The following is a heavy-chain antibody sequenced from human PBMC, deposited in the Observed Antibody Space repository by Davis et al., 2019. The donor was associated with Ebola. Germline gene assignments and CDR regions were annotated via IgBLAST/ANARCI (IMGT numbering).Heavy chain of an antibody. D-gene: IGHD4-11*01. Sequence: ASVKVSCKASGYIFSNYGISWVRQAPGQGLEWMGWIGPYKENTYYAQKVQGRVTMTTDTSTSTAYMELRSLRSDDTAVYYSARTPGQKYLQSFDYWAREPWSPSPQ. V-gene: IGHV1-18*04. CDR3: ARTPGQKYLQSFDY. J-gene: IGHJ4*02. CDR1: GYIFSNYG. CDR2: IGPYKENT.